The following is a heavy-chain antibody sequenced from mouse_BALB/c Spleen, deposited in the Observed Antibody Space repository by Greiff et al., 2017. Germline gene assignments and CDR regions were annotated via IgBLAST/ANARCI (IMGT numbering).Heavy chain of an antibody. J-gene: IGHJ4*01. CDR3: AQIRTGRGYAMDY. CDR1: GFSLTSYG. V-gene: IGHV2-9*02. CDR2: IWAGGST. D-gene: IGHD1-1*01. Sequence: VKLMESGPGLVAPSQSLSITCTVSGFSLTSYGVHWVRQPPGKGLEWLGVIWAGGSTNYNSALMSRLSISKDNSKSQVFLKMNSLQTDDTAMYYCAQIRTGRGYAMDYWGQGTSVTVSS.